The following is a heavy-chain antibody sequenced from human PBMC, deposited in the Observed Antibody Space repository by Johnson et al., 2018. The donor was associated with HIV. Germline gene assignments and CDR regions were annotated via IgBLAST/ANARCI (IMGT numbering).Heavy chain of an antibody. Sequence: MQLVESGGGLVQPGGSLRLYCAASGFTFSSYWMSWVRQAPGKGLEWVANIKQDGSEKYYVDSVKGRFTISRDNAKNSLYLQMNSLRAEDTAVYYCVNGAFKTWIQLWATWGAYDAFDIGGQGTMVTVYS. V-gene: IGHV3-7*01. CDR1: GFTFSSYW. CDR2: IKQDGSEK. J-gene: IGHJ3*02. CDR3: VNGAFKTWIQLWATWGAYDAFDI. D-gene: IGHD5-18*01.